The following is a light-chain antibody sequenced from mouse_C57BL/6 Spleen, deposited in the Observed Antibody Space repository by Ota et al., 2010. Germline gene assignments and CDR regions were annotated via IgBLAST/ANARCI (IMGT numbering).Light chain of an antibody. CDR2: STS. Sequence: DIQMTQSPSSLSASLGGKVTITCKASHDINKYIGWYQHKPGKRPRLLIHSTSTLQPGIPSRFSGSGSGRDYSFSISNLEPEDLATYYCLQYDNLYTFGGGTTLEIK. V-gene: IGKV19-93*01. CDR1: HDINKY. CDR3: LQYDNLYT. J-gene: IGKJ2*01.